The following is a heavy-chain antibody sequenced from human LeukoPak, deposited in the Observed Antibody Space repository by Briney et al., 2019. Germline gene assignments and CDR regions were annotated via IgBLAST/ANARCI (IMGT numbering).Heavy chain of an antibody. CDR2: ISGSGGST. CDR1: GFTFSSYA. V-gene: IGHV3-23*01. Sequence: PGGSLRLSCAASGFTFSSYAMSWVRQAPGKGLEWVSAISGSGGSTYYADSVKGRFTISRDNSKNTLYLQMNSLRAEDTAVYYCAKAIWDSSPNQNPFDYWGQGTLVTVSS. J-gene: IGHJ4*02. D-gene: IGHD6-13*01. CDR3: AKAIWDSSPNQNPFDY.